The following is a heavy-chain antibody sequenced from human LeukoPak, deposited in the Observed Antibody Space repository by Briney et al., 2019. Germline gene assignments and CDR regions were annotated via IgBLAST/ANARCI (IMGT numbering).Heavy chain of an antibody. CDR3: ARDLGDYGGNSGFFDF. CDR1: GYSFNSYY. J-gene: IGHJ4*02. V-gene: IGHV1-46*02. CDR2: INPSGHRT. D-gene: IGHD4-23*01. Sequence: ASVKVSCKASGYSFNSYYIHWVRQAPGQGLEWMGTINPSGHRTIYAQNFQGRVTMTTDTSTRIVGMELSGLKSEDTAVYYCARDLGDYGGNSGFFDFWGQGILVTVSS.